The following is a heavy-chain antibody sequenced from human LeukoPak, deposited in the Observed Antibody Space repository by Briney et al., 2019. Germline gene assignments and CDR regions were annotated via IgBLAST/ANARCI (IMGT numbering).Heavy chain of an antibody. CDR1: GFTFSSYA. J-gene: IGHJ6*03. V-gene: IGHV3-23*01. Sequence: SGGSLRLSCAASGFTFSSYAMYWVRQAPGKGLEWVSAISGSGGSTYYADSVKGRFTISRDNSKNTLYLQMNSLRAEDTAVYYCAKTHDYSNYYMDVWGKGTTVTVSS. D-gene: IGHD4-11*01. CDR2: ISGSGGST. CDR3: AKTHDYSNYYMDV.